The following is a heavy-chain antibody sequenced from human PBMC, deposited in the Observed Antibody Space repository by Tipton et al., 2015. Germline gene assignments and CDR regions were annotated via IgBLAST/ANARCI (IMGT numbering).Heavy chain of an antibody. V-gene: IGHV4-31*01. CDR3: ARVLYYYPSGGYFDS. D-gene: IGHD3-10*01. J-gene: IGHJ4*02. CDR2: IYYSGTA. Sequence: TLSLTCTVSGHSINSGGHYWGWVRQHPVKGLQWIGYIYYSGTAYYNPSLKSLVTVSVDTSKNQFSLKMTSVTAADTAVYYCARVLYYYPSGGYFDSWGQGTLVTVSS. CDR1: GHSINSGGHY.